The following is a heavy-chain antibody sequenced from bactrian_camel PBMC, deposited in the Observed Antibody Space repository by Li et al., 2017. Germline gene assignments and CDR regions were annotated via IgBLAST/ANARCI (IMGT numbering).Heavy chain of an antibody. Sequence: DVQLVESGGDSVQAGGSLRLSCAASGFTFSTYCLGWFRQAPGKEREGVAAIMILGATTYYADSVKGRFTISQDNPANTVYLQMNSLRSGDTAQYYCGPANCRSCYPRNRGQGTQVIVS. J-gene: IGHJ4*01. CDR3: GPANCRSCYPRN. CDR1: GFTFSTYC. CDR2: IMILGATT. V-gene: IGHV3S40*01.